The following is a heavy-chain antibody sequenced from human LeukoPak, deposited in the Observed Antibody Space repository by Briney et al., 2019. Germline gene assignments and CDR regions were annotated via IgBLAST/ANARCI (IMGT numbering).Heavy chain of an antibody. D-gene: IGHD6-13*01. V-gene: IGHV3-48*04. J-gene: IGHJ4*02. CDR2: ISSSSSTI. CDR3: ARDAGTAASDY. Sequence: GGSLRLSCAASGFTFSGHNMNWVRRAPGKGLEWLSYISSSSSTIYYADSVKGRITISRDNAKNTLYLQMTSLSAEDTAVYYCARDAGTAASDYWGRGTLVTVAS. CDR1: GFTFSGHN.